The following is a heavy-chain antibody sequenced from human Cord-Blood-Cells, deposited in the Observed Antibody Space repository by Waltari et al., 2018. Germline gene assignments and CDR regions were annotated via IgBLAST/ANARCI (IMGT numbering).Heavy chain of an antibody. CDR3: ARFGDYFDY. J-gene: IGHJ4*02. D-gene: IGHD3-10*01. CDR2: IYYSGST. Sequence: QVQLQESGPGLVKPSETLSLTCTVSGGSISSYYWSWIRQPPGKGLECIGYIYYSGSTNYNPSLKSRVTISVDTSKNQFSLKLSSVTAADTAVYYCARFGDYFDYWGQGTLVTVSS. V-gene: IGHV4-59*01. CDR1: GGSISSYY.